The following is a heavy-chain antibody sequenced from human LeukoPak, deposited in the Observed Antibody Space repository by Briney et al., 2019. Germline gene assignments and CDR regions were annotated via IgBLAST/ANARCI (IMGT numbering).Heavy chain of an antibody. CDR1: GGSFSGYY. CDR2: INHSGST. Sequence: SETLSLTCAVYGGSFSGYYWSWIRQPPGKGLEWIGEINHSGSTNYNPSLKSRVTISVDTSKNQFSLKLSSVTAADTAVYYCARAPLTFSASDYWGQGTLVTVSS. V-gene: IGHV4-34*01. J-gene: IGHJ4*02. CDR3: ARAPLTFSASDY. D-gene: IGHD4/OR15-4a*01.